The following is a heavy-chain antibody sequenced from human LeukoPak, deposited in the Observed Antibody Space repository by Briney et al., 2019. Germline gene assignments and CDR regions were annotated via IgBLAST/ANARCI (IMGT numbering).Heavy chain of an antibody. CDR3: ARAYSSSGFDY. CDR1: GGSISSYY. V-gene: IGHV4-59*08. Sequence: SETLSLTCTVSGGSISSYYWSWIRQSPGKGLEWIGYIYYSESTNYNPSLKSRVTISADTSKNQFSLNVSSVIAADTAVYYCARAYSSSGFDYWGQGTLVTVSS. D-gene: IGHD6-6*01. CDR2: IYYSEST. J-gene: IGHJ4*02.